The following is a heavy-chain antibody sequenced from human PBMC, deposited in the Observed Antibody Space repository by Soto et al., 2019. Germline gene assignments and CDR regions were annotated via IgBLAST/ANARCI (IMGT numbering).Heavy chain of an antibody. CDR2: IFYSGSTTY. J-gene: IGHJ4*02. Sequence: SETLSLTSTVSGGSISGHYWIWIRQPPGEGMEWIGYIFYSGSTTYNNNPSLKSRVSISVDTSKNQFYLSLSSVTAADTAVYYCARVGSSGWSPDYWGQGTLVTVSS. CDR1: GGSISGHY. CDR3: ARVGSSGWSPDY. D-gene: IGHD6-19*01. V-gene: IGHV4-59*11.